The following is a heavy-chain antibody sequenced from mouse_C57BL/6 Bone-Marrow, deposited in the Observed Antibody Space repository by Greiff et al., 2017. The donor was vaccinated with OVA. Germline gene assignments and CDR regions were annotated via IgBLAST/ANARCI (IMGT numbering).Heavy chain of an antibody. CDR1: GYTFTSYW. Sequence: VQLQQSGTVLARPGASVKMSCKTSGYTFTSYWMHWVKQRPGQGLEWIGAIYPGNSDTSYNQKFKGKAKLTAVTSASTAYMELSSLTNEDSAVYYCTGGMAVVASFDYWGQGTTLTVSS. CDR3: TGGMAVVASFDY. D-gene: IGHD1-1*01. V-gene: IGHV1-5*01. CDR2: IYPGNSDT. J-gene: IGHJ2*01.